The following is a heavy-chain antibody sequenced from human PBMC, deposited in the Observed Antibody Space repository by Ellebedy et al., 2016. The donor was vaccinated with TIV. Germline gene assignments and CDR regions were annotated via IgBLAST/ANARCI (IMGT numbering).Heavy chain of an antibody. CDR3: AREGGRDYYYYMDV. CDR2: IKQDGSEK. Sequence: GESLKISCAASGFTFSSYWMSWVRQAPGKGLEWVANIKQDGSEKYYVDSVKGRFTISRDNAKNSLYLQMNSLRAEDTAVYYCAREGGRDYYYYMDVWGKGTTVTVSS. J-gene: IGHJ6*03. V-gene: IGHV3-7*01. D-gene: IGHD3-10*01. CDR1: GFTFSSYW.